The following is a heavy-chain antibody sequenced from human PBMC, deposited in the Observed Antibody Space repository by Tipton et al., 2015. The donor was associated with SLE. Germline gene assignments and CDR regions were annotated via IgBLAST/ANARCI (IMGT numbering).Heavy chain of an antibody. CDR1: GFTFGSYD. CDR3: AKGMAAAPYYFDY. V-gene: IGHV3-30*18. CDR2: IWYDGSNK. Sequence: SLRLSCAASGFTFGSYDMEWVRQAPGKGLEWVAVIWYDGSNKYYADSVKGRFTISRDNSKNTLYLQMNSLRPEDTAMYYCAKGMAAAPYYFDYWGQGTLVTVSS. J-gene: IGHJ4*02. D-gene: IGHD6-13*01.